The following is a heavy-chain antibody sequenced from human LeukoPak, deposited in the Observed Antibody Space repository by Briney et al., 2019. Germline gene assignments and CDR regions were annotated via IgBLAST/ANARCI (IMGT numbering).Heavy chain of an antibody. V-gene: IGHV4-59*12. J-gene: IGHJ4*02. CDR3: ARGGYSGLVY. CDR2: LYHNGST. Sequence: PSETLSLTCTASGGSISSYYWSWIRQPPGKGLEWIGYLYHNGSTNYNPSLKSRVTISVDTSKNQFSLKLSSVTAADTAVYYCARGGYSGLVYWGQGTLVTVSS. D-gene: IGHD1-26*01. CDR1: GGSISSYY.